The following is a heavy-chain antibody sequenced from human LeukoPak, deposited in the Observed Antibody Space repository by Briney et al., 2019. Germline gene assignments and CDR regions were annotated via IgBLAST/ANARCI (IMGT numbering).Heavy chain of an antibody. CDR2: ISAYNGNT. Sequence: ASVKVSXKASGYTFTSYGISWVRQAPGQGLEWMGWISAYNGNTNYAQKFQGRVTMTRDTSTSTVYMELSSLRSEDTAVYYCARDLGDSGSLEYWGQGTLVTVSS. CDR1: GYTFTSYG. J-gene: IGHJ4*02. D-gene: IGHD1-26*01. V-gene: IGHV1-18*01. CDR3: ARDLGDSGSLEY.